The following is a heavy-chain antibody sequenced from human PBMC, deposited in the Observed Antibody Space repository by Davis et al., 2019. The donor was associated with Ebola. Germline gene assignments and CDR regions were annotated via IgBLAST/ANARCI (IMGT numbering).Heavy chain of an antibody. CDR2: FYYSGST. Sequence: PSETLSLTCTVSGGSVSSGSYYWTWIRQPPGKGLEWVGYFYYSGSTDYNPSLKSRVTISVDTSKNQVSLKLSSVTAADTAVYYCARGSRYYYMDVWGKGTTVTVSS. J-gene: IGHJ6*03. CDR1: GGSVSSGSYY. CDR3: ARGSRYYYMDV. V-gene: IGHV4-61*01.